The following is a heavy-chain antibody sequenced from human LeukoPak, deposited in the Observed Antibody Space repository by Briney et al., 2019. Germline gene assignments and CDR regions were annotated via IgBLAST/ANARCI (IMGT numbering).Heavy chain of an antibody. CDR1: GYTFTSYD. Sequence: ASVKVSCKASGYTFTSYDINWVRQATGQGLEWMGWMNPNSGNTGYAQKFQGRVTMTRNTSISTAYMELSSLRSEDTAVYYCARGSCSSTSCYAEVDYYYYMDVWGKGTTVTISS. CDR2: MNPNSGNT. D-gene: IGHD2-2*01. V-gene: IGHV1-8*01. J-gene: IGHJ6*03. CDR3: ARGSCSSTSCYAEVDYYYYMDV.